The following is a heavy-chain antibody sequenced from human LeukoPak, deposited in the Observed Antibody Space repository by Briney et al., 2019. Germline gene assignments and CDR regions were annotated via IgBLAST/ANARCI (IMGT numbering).Heavy chain of an antibody. Sequence: GRSLRLSCAASGFTFSSYGMHWVRQAPGKGLEWVAVISYDGSNKYYADSVKGRFTISRDNSKDTLYLLLSSLRAEDTAVYYGAKETYSDSSAYLDYWGQGTLVTVSS. CDR2: ISYDGSNK. CDR3: AKETYSDSSAYLDY. J-gene: IGHJ4*02. CDR1: GFTFSSYG. V-gene: IGHV3-30*18. D-gene: IGHD3-22*01.